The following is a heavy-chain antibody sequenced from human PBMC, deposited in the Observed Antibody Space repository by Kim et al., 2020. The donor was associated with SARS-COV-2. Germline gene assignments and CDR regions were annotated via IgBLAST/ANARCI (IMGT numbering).Heavy chain of an antibody. CDR1: GFTFSSYD. Sequence: GGSLRLSCAASGFTFSSYDMHWVRQATGKGLEWVSAIGTAGDTYYPGSVKGRFTISRENAKNCLYLQMNSLRAGDTAVYYCARAYYYDSSGYYNVASRPPYYYYYGMDVWGQGTTVTVSS. CDR3: ARAYYYDSSGYYNVASRPPYYYYYGMDV. J-gene: IGHJ6*02. V-gene: IGHV3-13*04. D-gene: IGHD3-22*01. CDR2: IGTAGDT.